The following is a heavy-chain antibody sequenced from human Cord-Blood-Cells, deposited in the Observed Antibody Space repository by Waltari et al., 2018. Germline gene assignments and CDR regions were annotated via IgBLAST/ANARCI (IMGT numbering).Heavy chain of an antibody. D-gene: IGHD6-13*01. CDR2: INHSGST. Sequence: VQLQQWGAGLLKPSETLSLTCAVYGGSFSGYYWRWLSQPPGKGLEWRGEINHSGSTNYNPSLKSRVTISVDTSKNQFSLKLSSVTAADTAVYYCARRNSSSCGFDPWGQGTLVTVSS. CDR1: GGSFSGYY. J-gene: IGHJ5*02. V-gene: IGHV4-34*01. CDR3: ARRNSSSCGFDP.